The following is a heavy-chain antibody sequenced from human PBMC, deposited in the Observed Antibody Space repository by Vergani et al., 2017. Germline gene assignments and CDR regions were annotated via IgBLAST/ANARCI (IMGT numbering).Heavy chain of an antibody. D-gene: IGHD4-23*01. CDR3: ASVRDDGGDGDY. Sequence: QVQLQQSGPGLVKPSQSLSLTCAISGDSVSSNSAAWNWIRQSPSRGFEWLGRTYYRSKWYNDYAVSVKSRITINPDTSKNQFSLKMGSVTAADTAVYYCASVRDDGGDGDYWGQGTLVTVSS. J-gene: IGHJ4*02. V-gene: IGHV6-1*01. CDR1: GDSVSSNSAA. CDR2: TYYRSKWYN.